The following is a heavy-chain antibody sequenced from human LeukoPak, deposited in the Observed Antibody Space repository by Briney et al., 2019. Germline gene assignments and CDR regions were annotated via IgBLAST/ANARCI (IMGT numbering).Heavy chain of an antibody. CDR2: ISAYNGNT. J-gene: IGHJ6*03. V-gene: IGHV1-18*01. D-gene: IGHD2/OR15-2a*01. CDR1: GYTFTTYG. CDR3: ARPRFPYYRLSGADYQYMDV. Sequence: ASVKVSCKASGYTFTTYGITWVRQAPGQGLEWMGWISAYNGNTNYAPKLQGRVTMTTDTSTSTAYMELRSLRSDDTAVYYCARPRFPYYRLSGADYQYMDVWGKGTTVTVSS.